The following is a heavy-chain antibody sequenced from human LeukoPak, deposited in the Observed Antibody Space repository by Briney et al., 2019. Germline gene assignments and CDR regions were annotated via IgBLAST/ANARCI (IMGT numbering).Heavy chain of an antibody. CDR1: GYTFTGYY. CDR3: ARDYPMYYYDSSGYYLAWFDP. CDR2: INPNSGDT. V-gene: IGHV1-2*02. Sequence: GSVKVSCKASGYTFTGYYMHWVRQPPGQGREWMGWINPNSGDTNNAQKFQGRDTMTRDTSISTAYMELSRLRSDDTDVYYCARDYPMYYYDSSGYYLAWFDPWGQGTLVTVSS. J-gene: IGHJ5*02. D-gene: IGHD3-22*01.